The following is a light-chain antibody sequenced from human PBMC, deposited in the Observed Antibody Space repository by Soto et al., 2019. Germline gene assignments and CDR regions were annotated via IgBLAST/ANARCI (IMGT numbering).Light chain of an antibody. J-gene: IGLJ1*01. CDR2: NVS. Sequence: QSVLTQPASVSGSPGQSITISCTGTSSDVGGYNYVSWYQQHPGKDPKLMIHNVSNRPSGVSNRFSGSKSGNTASLTISGLQAEDEADYYCSSYTSSSTYVFGTGTKLTVL. CDR1: SSDVGGYNY. V-gene: IGLV2-14*01. CDR3: SSYTSSSTYV.